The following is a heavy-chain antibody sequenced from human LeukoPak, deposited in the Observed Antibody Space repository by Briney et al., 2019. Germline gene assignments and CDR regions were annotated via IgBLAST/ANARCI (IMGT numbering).Heavy chain of an antibody. D-gene: IGHD3-9*01. CDR1: GFTFSNYA. J-gene: IGHJ3*02. CDR3: ARLYYDILTGYSYDAFDI. CDR2: IGASGTST. V-gene: IGHV3-23*01. Sequence: GGSLRLSCAASGFTFSNYAMSWVRQAPGKGLEWVSSIGASGTSTYYADSVKGRFTISRDNSKNTLYLQMNSLRAEDTAVYYCARLYYDILTGYSYDAFDIWGQGTMVTVSS.